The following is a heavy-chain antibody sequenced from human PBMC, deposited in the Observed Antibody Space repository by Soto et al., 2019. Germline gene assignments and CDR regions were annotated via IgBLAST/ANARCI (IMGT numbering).Heavy chain of an antibody. CDR3: PGGQGLYYVSGSYRL. CDR1: GGSFIGYY. J-gene: IGHJ4*02. D-gene: IGHD3-10*01. V-gene: IGHV4-34*01. Sequence: SETLSLTCAVYGGSFIGYYWSWIRQPPGKGLEWIGEINHSGSTNYNPSLKSRVTISVDTSKNQFSLKLSSVTAAETAVYYCPGGQGLYYVSGSYRLWGQETLVTVSS. CDR2: INHSGST.